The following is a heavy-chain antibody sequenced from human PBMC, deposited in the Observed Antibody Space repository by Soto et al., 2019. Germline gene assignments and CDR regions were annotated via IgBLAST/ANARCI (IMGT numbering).Heavy chain of an antibody. Sequence: QVQLVQSGAEVKKPGASVKVSCKVSGYTLTELSMHWVGQAPGKGLEWMGGFDPEDGETIYGQKFQGRVTMTEDTSTDTAYMELSSLRSEDTAVYYCATDARRLYCSGGSCFLPAFDIWGQGTMVTVSS. CDR1: GYTLTELS. D-gene: IGHD2-15*01. CDR2: FDPEDGET. CDR3: ATDARRLYCSGGSCFLPAFDI. J-gene: IGHJ3*02. V-gene: IGHV1-24*01.